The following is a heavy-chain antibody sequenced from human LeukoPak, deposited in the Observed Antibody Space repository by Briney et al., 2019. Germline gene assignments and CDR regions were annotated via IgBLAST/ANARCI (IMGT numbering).Heavy chain of an antibody. CDR1: GFTFSSYA. J-gene: IGHJ4*02. V-gene: IGHV3-23*01. Sequence: PGGSLRLSCAASGFTFSSYAMSWVRQAPGKGLEWVSAISGSGGSTYYADSVKGRFTISRDNSKNTLCLQMSSLRAEDTAVYYCAKDRGAYYYDSSGYYRYFVYWGQGTLVTVSS. CDR2: ISGSGGST. D-gene: IGHD3-22*01. CDR3: AKDRGAYYYDSSGYYRYFVY.